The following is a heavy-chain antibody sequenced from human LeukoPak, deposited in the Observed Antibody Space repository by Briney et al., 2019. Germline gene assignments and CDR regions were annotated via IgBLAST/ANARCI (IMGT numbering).Heavy chain of an antibody. CDR2: IYYSGST. CDR1: GGSISSGGYY. J-gene: IGHJ6*02. CDR3: VREAKVRGVSSGMDV. Sequence: SETLSLTCTVSGGSISSGGYYWSWIRQHPGKGLEWIGYIYYSGSTYYNPSLRSRVTISVDKTKNQCSLKLSSVTAADTAVYYCVREAKVRGVSSGMDVWGQGTTVTVSS. D-gene: IGHD3-10*01. V-gene: IGHV4-31*03.